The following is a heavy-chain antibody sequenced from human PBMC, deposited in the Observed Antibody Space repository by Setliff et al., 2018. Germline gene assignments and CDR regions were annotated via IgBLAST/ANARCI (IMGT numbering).Heavy chain of an antibody. CDR1: GYSFIRYY. V-gene: IGHV1-46*01. D-gene: IGHD2-8*01. Sequence: GASVKVSCKTSGYSFIRYYMYWVRQAPGQGLEWMGLINVSGGSASYEQKFQGRVTMTRDTSTGTVYMELTSLKSEDTAVYYCSRLVRYCTTTACQRASGAEVWGQGTVVTVSS. J-gene: IGHJ4*02. CDR2: INVSGGSA. CDR3: SRLVRYCTTTACQRASGAEV.